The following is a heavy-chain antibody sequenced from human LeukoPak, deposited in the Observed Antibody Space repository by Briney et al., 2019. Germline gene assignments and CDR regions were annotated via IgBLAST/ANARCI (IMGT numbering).Heavy chain of an antibody. CDR2: ISSSGSTI. J-gene: IGHJ4*02. CDR1: GFTFSAYY. Sequence: GGSLRLSCAASGFTFSAYYMSWIRQAPGKGLEWVSYISSSGSTIYYADSVKGRFTISRDNAKNSLSLQMNSLRAEDTAVYYCARGGGNYCGGDCYRQPFDYWGQGTLVTVSS. V-gene: IGHV3-11*01. D-gene: IGHD2-21*02. CDR3: ARGGGNYCGGDCYRQPFDY.